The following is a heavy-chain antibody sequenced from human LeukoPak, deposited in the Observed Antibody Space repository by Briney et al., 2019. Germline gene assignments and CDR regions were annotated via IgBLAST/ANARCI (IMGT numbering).Heavy chain of an antibody. J-gene: IGHJ4*02. V-gene: IGHV4-59*01. Sequence: SETLSLTCTVSGGSISNYYWTWIRQSPGKGLEWIGYIYYSGSTNYNPSLKSRVTISVDTSKNQFSLKLSSVTTADTAVYYCARDLVVDPEHNFDNWGQGTLVTVSS. D-gene: IGHD2-15*01. CDR3: ARDLVVDPEHNFDN. CDR2: IYYSGST. CDR1: GGSISNYY.